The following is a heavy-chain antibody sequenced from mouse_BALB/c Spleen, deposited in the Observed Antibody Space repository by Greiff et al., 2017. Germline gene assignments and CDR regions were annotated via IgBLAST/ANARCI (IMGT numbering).Heavy chain of an antibody. CDR2: ISSGGSYT. CDR1: GFTFSSYT. D-gene: IGHD2-12*01. Sequence: DVKLVESGGGLVKPGGSLKLSCAASGFTFSSYTMSWVRQTPEKRLEWVATISSGGSYTYYPDSVKGRFTISRDNAKNTLYLQMSSLKSEDTAMYYCTRVFVTTWDYWGQGTTLTVSS. V-gene: IGHV5-6-4*01. J-gene: IGHJ2*01. CDR3: TRVFVTTWDY.